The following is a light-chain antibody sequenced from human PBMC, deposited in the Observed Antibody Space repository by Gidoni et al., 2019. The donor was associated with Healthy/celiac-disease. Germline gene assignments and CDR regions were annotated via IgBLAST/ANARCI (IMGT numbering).Light chain of an antibody. CDR2: AAS. CDR1: QSISSY. Sequence: DIQMPQSPSSLSASVGDRVTITCRASQSISSYLKWYQQKPGKAPKRLIYAASSLQSGVPSRFSGSGSGTDFTLTISSLQPEDVATYYCQQSYSTLYTFGQGTKLEIK. J-gene: IGKJ2*01. CDR3: QQSYSTLYT. V-gene: IGKV1-39*01.